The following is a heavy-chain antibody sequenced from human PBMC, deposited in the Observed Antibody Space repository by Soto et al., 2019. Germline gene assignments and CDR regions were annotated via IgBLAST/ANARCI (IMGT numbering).Heavy chain of an antibody. CDR2: VYFSGST. D-gene: IGHD3-16*01. J-gene: IGHJ5*02. V-gene: IGHV4-61*08. Sequence: ETLSLTCSVSGDPVSSGDYYWSWIRQPPGRGLEWIGHVYFSGSTNYIPSLKSRLTMSVDTAKNQFSLKLNFVTAADTAVYYCARIPVDTYMIYWSDPWGQGTQVTV. CDR1: GDPVSSGDYY. CDR3: ARIPVDTYMIYWSDP.